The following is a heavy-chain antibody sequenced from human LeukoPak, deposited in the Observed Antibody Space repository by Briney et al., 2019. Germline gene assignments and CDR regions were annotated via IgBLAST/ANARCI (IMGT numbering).Heavy chain of an antibody. CDR3: ATKEGRD. J-gene: IGHJ4*02. D-gene: IGHD5-24*01. CDR1: GGSISSSSYY. Sequence: SETLSLTCTVSGGSISSSSYYWGWIRQPPGKGLEWIGSIYYSGSTYYNPSLKSRVTISVDTSKNQFSLKLSSVTAADTAVYYCATKEGRDWGQGTLVTVSS. V-gene: IGHV4-39*07. CDR2: IYYSGST.